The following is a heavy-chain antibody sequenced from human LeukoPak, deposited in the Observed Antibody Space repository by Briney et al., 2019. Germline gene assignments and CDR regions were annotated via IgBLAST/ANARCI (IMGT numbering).Heavy chain of an antibody. Sequence: SDTLSLTCTVSGRSISVYYWSWIRQPPGKCLEWIGYISYSGSTKYHRSCKSPLTLSEGPSKNQSSLQLISVPAPDPAVYFCERHYCSDGNCYSFDSWGQGTLVTVSS. V-gene: IGHV4-59*08. CDR1: GRSISVYY. J-gene: IGHJ4*02. CDR2: ISYSGST. D-gene: IGHD2-15*01. CDR3: ERHYCSDGNCYSFDS.